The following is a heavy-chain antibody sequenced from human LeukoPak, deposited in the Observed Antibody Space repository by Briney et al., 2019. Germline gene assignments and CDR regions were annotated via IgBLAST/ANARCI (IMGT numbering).Heavy chain of an antibody. J-gene: IGHJ6*03. CDR2: IDQDGSEK. Sequence: GGSLRLSCAASGFTFSSYAMHWVRQAPGKGLEWVANIDQDGSEKYYVDSVKGRFSISRDNAKNSVYMQMNSLRAEDTAVYYCARVIEGTSTGAPGYHFYYYYMDVWGKGTTVTVSS. D-gene: IGHD3-16*02. V-gene: IGHV3-7*01. CDR3: ARVIEGTSTGAPGYHFYYYYMDV. CDR1: GFTFSSYA.